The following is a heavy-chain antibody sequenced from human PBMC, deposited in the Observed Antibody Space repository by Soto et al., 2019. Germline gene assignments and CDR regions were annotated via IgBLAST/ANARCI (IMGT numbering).Heavy chain of an antibody. Sequence: SVKVSCKASGGTFSSYTISWVRQAPGQGLEWMGRIIPILGIANYAQKFQGRVTITADKSTSTAYMELSSLRSEDTAVYYCARDVVATIYSYGYALDYWGQGTLVTVSS. D-gene: IGHD5-18*01. CDR2: IIPILGIA. V-gene: IGHV1-69*04. CDR3: ARDVVATIYSYGYALDY. CDR1: GGTFSSYT. J-gene: IGHJ4*02.